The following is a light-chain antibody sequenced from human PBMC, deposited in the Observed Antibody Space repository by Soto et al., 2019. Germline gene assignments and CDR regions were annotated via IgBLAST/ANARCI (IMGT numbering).Light chain of an antibody. CDR2: GVS. Sequence: QSVLTQPASLFGXPGQSITISCTGTSSDIGGYNYVSWYQKHPGEAPKLVIYGVSNRPSGVSNRFSGSKFDNTASLTISGLQADDEADYYCSSYTITSAPVFGTGTKVTVL. J-gene: IGLJ1*01. CDR3: SSYTITSAPV. CDR1: SSDIGGYNY. V-gene: IGLV2-14*03.